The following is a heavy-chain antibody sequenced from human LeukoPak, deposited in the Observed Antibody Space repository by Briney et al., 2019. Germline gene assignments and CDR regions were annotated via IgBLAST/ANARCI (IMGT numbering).Heavy chain of an antibody. CDR2: ISGSGGST. J-gene: IGHJ4*02. V-gene: IGHV3-23*01. D-gene: IGHD2-2*01. CDR3: AKDCGSSDWVFDY. Sequence: GGSLRLSCAASGFTFTSYTMNWVRQAPGRGLEWVSGISGSGGSTYYADSVKGRFTISRDNSKNTLFLQMNSLRAEDTAVYYCAKDCGSSDWVFDYWGQGTLVTVSS. CDR1: GFTFTSYT.